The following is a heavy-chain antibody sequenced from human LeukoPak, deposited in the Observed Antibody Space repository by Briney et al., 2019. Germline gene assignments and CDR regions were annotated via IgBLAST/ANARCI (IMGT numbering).Heavy chain of an antibody. CDR2: INHSGST. CDR1: GGSFSGYY. Sequence: SETLSLTCAVYGGSFSGYYWSWIRQPPGKGLEWIGEINHSGSTNYNPSLKSRVTISVDRSKNQFSLKLSSVTAADTAVYYCARIAAVFDWYFDLWGRGTLVTVSS. D-gene: IGHD6-13*01. V-gene: IGHV4-34*01. J-gene: IGHJ2*01. CDR3: ARIAAVFDWYFDL.